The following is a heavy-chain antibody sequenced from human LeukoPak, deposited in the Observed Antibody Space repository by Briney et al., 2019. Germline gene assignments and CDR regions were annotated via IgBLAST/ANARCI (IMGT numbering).Heavy chain of an antibody. Sequence: SETLSLTCTVSGGSISSYYWSWIRQPPGKGLEWIGYIYYSGSTNYNPSLKSRVTISVDTSKNQFSLKLSSVTAADTAVYYCARLGVAGQDAFDIWVQGTMVTVSS. CDR2: IYYSGST. J-gene: IGHJ3*02. CDR3: ARLGVAGQDAFDI. CDR1: GGSISSYY. D-gene: IGHD6-19*01. V-gene: IGHV4-59*08.